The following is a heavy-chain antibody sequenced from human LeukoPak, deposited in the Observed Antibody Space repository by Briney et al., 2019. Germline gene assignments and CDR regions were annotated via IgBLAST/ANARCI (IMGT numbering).Heavy chain of an antibody. D-gene: IGHD3-9*01. J-gene: IGHJ6*02. CDR3: ARDYDILTGYYIDIDYYYGMDV. V-gene: IGHV1-69*04. CDR1: RGTFSSYA. CDR2: IIPILGIA. Sequence: ASVKVSCKASRGTFSSYAISWVRQSPGQGVEWMGRIIPILGIANYAQKLQRRGTITADKSTSTAYMELSSLRSEDTAVYYCARDYDILTGYYIDIDYYYGMDVWGQGTTVTVSS.